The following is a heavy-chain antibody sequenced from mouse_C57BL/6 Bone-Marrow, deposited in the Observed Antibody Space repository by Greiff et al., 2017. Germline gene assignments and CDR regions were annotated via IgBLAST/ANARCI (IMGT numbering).Heavy chain of an antibody. CDR1: GYTFTSYG. CDR3: ARVPPLWPFDY. Sequence: VKLMESGAELARPGASVKLSCKASGYTFTSYGISWVKQRTGQGLEWIGEIYPRSGNTYYNEKFKGKATLTADKSSSTAYMELRSLTSEDSAVYFCARVPPLWPFDYWGQGTTLTVSS. CDR2: IYPRSGNT. J-gene: IGHJ2*01. D-gene: IGHD1-1*01. V-gene: IGHV1-81*01.